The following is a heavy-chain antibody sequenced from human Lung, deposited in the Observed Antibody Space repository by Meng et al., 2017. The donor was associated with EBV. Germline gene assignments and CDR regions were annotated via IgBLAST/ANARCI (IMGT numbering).Heavy chain of an antibody. Sequence: QVQLVESGGGVVKPGGSLRLSCLASGFTFYYYYMSWIRQAPGKGLEWLSYISGSDSLRYYKDSVKGRFSISRDNAKKSLYLQMDSLRAEDTAVYYCARGWSGYSPFDLWGRGTLVNVSS. CDR3: ARGWSGYSPFDL. V-gene: IGHV3-11*01. CDR2: ISGSDSLR. D-gene: IGHD3-3*01. J-gene: IGHJ4*02. CDR1: GFTFYYYY.